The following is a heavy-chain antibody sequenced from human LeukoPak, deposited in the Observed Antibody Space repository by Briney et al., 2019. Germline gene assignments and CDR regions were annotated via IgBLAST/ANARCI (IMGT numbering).Heavy chain of an antibody. J-gene: IGHJ4*02. D-gene: IGHD4-11*01. V-gene: IGHV1-2*02. CDR2: INPNSGGT. Sequence: ASMKVSCKASGYTFTGYYMHWVRQAPGQGLEWMGWINPNSGGTNYAQKFQDRVTMTRDTSISTAYMELRWLRSDDTAVYYCASAEFSNYQPGGYWGQGTLLTVSS. CDR1: GYTFTGYY. CDR3: ASAEFSNYQPGGY.